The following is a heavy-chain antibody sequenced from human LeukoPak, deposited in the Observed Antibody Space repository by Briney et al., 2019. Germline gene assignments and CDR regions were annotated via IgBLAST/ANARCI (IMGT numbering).Heavy chain of an antibody. CDR2: ISGSGGST. V-gene: IGHV3-23*01. J-gene: IGHJ3*02. CDR1: GFTFSSYA. Sequence: PGGSLRLSCAASGFTFSSYAMSWVRQAPGKGLEWVSAISGSGGSTYYADSVKGRFTISRDNSKNTLFLQMNSLRAEDTAMYFCAKGSYCSGASCYSGAFDIWGQGTMVTVSS. CDR3: AKGSYCSGASCYSGAFDI. D-gene: IGHD2-2*01.